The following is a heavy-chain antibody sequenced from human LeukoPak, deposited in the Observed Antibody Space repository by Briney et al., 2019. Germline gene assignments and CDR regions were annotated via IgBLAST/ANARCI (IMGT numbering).Heavy chain of an antibody. J-gene: IGHJ6*03. CDR2: INTGNGNT. CDR1: GYTFTTYT. Sequence: ASVKVSCKASGYTFTTYTMHWVRQAPGQRLEWMGCINTGNGNTKYSQEFQGRVTITRDTSTSTAYMELRSLRSDDTAVYYCARKSYYYDSSGYYYYMDVWGKGTTVTVSS. V-gene: IGHV1-3*04. D-gene: IGHD3-22*01. CDR3: ARKSYYYDSSGYYYYMDV.